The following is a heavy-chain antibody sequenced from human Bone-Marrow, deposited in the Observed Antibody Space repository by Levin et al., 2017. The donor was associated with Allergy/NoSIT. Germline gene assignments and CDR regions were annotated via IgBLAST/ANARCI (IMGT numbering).Heavy chain of an antibody. J-gene: IGHJ2*01. Sequence: GSLKISCAASGFIFDQPGMSWVRQAPGKGLEWVSGINWNGDSIDYADSVKGRFTISRDNGRNSLYLQMNGLRAADTALYYCARVRQAGYYESTGSYRVTLWYFDLWGRGTLVTVSS. CDR2: INWNGDSI. CDR1: GFIFDQPG. V-gene: IGHV3-20*04. CDR3: ARVRQAGYYESTGSYRVTLWYFDL. D-gene: IGHD3-22*01.